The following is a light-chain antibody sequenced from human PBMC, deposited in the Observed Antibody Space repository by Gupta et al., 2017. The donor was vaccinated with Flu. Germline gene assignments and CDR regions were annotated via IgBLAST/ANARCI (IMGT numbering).Light chain of an antibody. CDR2: VNSDGRH. Sequence: QLVLTQSPSASASLGASVKLTCTLSSDHSHYDIAWHQQQPEKGPRFLMKVNSDGRHNKGDGIPHRFSGSSSGAERYLNISSLQSEEEADDYCKTWGTGLVGLGGGTKLTVL. V-gene: IGLV4-69*01. J-gene: IGLJ2*01. CDR3: KTWGTGLVG. CDR1: SDHSHYD.